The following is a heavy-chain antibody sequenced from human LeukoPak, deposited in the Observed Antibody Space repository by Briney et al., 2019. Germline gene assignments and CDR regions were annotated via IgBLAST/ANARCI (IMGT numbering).Heavy chain of an antibody. V-gene: IGHV3-21*01. CDR3: ARGGGGGATYDY. Sequence: GGSLRLSCAASGFTFSSYSMNWVRQAPGKGLEWVSSISSSSSYIYYADSVKGRFTNSRDNAKNSLYLQMNSLRAEDTAVYYRARGGGGGATYDYWGQGTLVTVSS. J-gene: IGHJ4*02. CDR1: GFTFSSYS. CDR2: ISSSSSYI. D-gene: IGHD1-26*01.